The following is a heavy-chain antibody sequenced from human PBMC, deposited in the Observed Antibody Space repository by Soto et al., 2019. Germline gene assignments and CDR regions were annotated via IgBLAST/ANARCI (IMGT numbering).Heavy chain of an antibody. V-gene: IGHV1-18*01. D-gene: IGHD3-9*01. Sequence: ASVKVSCKASGGTFSSYTISWVRQAPGQRLEWMGWINASHGKTNYAQKFQGRVTMTTGTSTSTAYMELRSLRSDDTAVYYCARVDYLYYYYGMDVWGQGTTVTVSS. J-gene: IGHJ6*02. CDR1: GGTFSSYT. CDR2: INASHGKT. CDR3: ARVDYLYYYYGMDV.